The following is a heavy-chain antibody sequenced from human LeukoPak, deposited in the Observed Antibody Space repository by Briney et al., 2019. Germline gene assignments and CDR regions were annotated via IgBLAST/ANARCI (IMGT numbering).Heavy chain of an antibody. D-gene: IGHD2-2*01. V-gene: IGHV3-74*03. CDR1: GFTFSRYW. Sequence: GGSLRLSCAASGFTFSRYWMHWVRQAPGKGLMWVSRISPDGSTTLYADSVKGRFTTSRDNAKNTLYLQMNSLRAEDTAVYYWANLSPHDCSSTSCYGGGFDYWGQGTLVTVSS. CDR3: ANLSPHDCSSTSCYGGGFDY. J-gene: IGHJ4*02. CDR2: ISPDGSTT.